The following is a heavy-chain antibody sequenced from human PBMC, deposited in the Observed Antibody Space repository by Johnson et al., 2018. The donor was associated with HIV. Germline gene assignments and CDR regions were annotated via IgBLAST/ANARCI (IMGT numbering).Heavy chain of an antibody. CDR3: ARAFRIGVGGTVLGASDI. CDR2: ISWNSGSI. CDR1: GFRFDDYA. J-gene: IGHJ3*02. D-gene: IGHD6-13*01. Sequence: EVQLVESGGGLVQPGRSLRLSCAASGFRFDDYAMHWVRQAPGKGLEWVSGISWNSGSIGYADSVKGRFTISRDNAKNSLYLQMNSLRAEDTALYYCARAFRIGVGGTVLGASDIWGQGTMVTVSS. V-gene: IGHV3-9*01.